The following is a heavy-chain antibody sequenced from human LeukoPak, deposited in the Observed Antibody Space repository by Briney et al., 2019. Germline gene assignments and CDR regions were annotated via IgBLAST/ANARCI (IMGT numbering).Heavy chain of an antibody. CDR2: IYYSGST. D-gene: IGHD1-26*01. J-gene: IGHJ4*02. Sequence: SETLSLTCTVSGGSISIGGYYCSWIRQPPGKGLEWVGYIYYSGSTNYNPSRKSGVTISVDTSKNQFSMKLSSVTAADTAVYYCARSGNVGAMPVWGQGTLVTVSS. CDR1: GGSISIGGYY. V-gene: IGHV4-61*08. CDR3: ARSGNVGAMPV.